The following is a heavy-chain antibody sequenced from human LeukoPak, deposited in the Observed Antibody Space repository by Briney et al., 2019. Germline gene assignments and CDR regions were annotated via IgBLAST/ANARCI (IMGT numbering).Heavy chain of an antibody. V-gene: IGHV1-8*01. Sequence: ASVKVSCKASGYTFTSYDINWVRQATGQGLEWMGWMNPNSGNTGYAQKFQGRVTMTRNTSISTAYMELSSLRSEDTAVYYCASRGIAAPGTGPRFSRRSFGMDVWGQGTTVTVSS. J-gene: IGHJ6*02. CDR2: MNPNSGNT. D-gene: IGHD6-13*01. CDR1: GYTFTSYD. CDR3: ASRGIAAPGTGPRFSRRSFGMDV.